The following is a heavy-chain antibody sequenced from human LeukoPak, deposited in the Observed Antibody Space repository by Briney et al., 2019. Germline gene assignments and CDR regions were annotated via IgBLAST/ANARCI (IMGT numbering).Heavy chain of an antibody. CDR2: INTNTGNP. CDR3: ARDEEMATVNWFDP. CDR1: GYTFTSYA. J-gene: IGHJ5*02. Sequence: GASVKVSCKASGYTFTSYAMNWVRQAPGQGLEWMGWINTNTGNPTYAQGFTGRFVFSLDTSVSTAYLQISSLKAEDTAVYYCARDEEMATVNWFDPWGQGTLVTVSS. D-gene: IGHD5-24*01. V-gene: IGHV7-4-1*02.